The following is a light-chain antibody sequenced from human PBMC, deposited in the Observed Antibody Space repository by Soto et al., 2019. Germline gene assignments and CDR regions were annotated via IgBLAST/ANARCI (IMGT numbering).Light chain of an antibody. V-gene: IGKV1-27*01. CDR1: QGISNY. CDR3: QKYNSAPWT. CDR2: GAS. Sequence: DIQMTQSPSSLSASVGDRVTITCRASQGISNYLAWNQQKPGKVPKLLIYGASTLQAGVPSRFSGSGSGTDFTLTISGLQPEDVATYYCQKYNSAPWTFGQGTNVEIK. J-gene: IGKJ1*01.